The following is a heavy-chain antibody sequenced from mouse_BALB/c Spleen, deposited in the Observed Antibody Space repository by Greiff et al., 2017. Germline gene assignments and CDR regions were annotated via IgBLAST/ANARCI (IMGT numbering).Heavy chain of an antibody. V-gene: IGHV1-54*01. J-gene: IGHJ2*01. Sequence: VQLQQSGAELVRPGTSVKVSCKASGYAFTNYLIEWVKQRPGQGLEWIGVINPGSGGTNYNEKFKGKATLTADKSSSTAYMQLSSLTSDDSAVYFCAREGEYYFDYWGQGTTLTVSS. CDR3: AREGEYYFDY. CDR1: GYAFTNYL. CDR2: INPGSGGT.